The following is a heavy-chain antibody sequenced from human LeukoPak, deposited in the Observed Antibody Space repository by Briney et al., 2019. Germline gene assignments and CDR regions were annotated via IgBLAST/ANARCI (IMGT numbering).Heavy chain of an antibody. D-gene: IGHD3-22*01. CDR1: GYTFTSYY. V-gene: IGHV1-46*01. CDR3: ARGHAPHMDYDTSGPPFEGAFDI. CDR2: INPSGGST. Sequence: ASVKVSCKASGYTFTSYYMHWVRQAPGQGLEWMGIINPSGGSTSYAQKFQGRVTMTRDMSTSTVYMELSSLRSEDTAVYFCARGHAPHMDYDTSGPPFEGAFDIWGQGTMVTVSS. J-gene: IGHJ3*02.